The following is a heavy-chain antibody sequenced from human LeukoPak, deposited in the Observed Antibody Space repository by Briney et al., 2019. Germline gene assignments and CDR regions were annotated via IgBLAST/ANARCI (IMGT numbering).Heavy chain of an antibody. CDR1: GGSISGYY. CDR3: ARLITGTTTAFDI. CDR2: VYTSGST. D-gene: IGHD1-7*01. J-gene: IGHJ3*02. Sequence: SETLSLTCSVSGGSISGYYWAWIRQPAGKGLEWIGRVYTSGSTHYNPSLKTRLTMSVDTSKNQFSLKLSSVTAADTAVYYCARLITGTTTAFDIWGQGTMVTVSS. V-gene: IGHV4-4*07.